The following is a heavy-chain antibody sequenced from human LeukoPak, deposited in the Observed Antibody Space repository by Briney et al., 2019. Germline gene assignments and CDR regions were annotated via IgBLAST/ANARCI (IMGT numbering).Heavy chain of an antibody. D-gene: IGHD3-10*01. CDR3: ARARGLWFGELSPDY. CDR1: GFTFSSYA. CDR2: ISYDGSNK. V-gene: IGHV3-30*04. J-gene: IGHJ4*02. Sequence: GGSLRLSCAASGFTFSSYAMHWVRQAPGKGLEWVAVISYDGSNKYYADSVKGRFTISRDNSKNTLYLQMNSLRAEDTAVYYCARARGLWFGELSPDYWGQGTLVTVSS.